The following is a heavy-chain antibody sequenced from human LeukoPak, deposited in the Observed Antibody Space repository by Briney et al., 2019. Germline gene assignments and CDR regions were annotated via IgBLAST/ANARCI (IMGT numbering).Heavy chain of an antibody. D-gene: IGHD1-14*01. Sequence: ASVKVSCKASGYTFTSYGISWVRQAPGQGLEWMGWITPNSGGTKYAQKFQGRVTMSRDTSISTAYMELSRLRSDDTAVYYCARDGPGLTGIKDVWGKGTTVTVSS. CDR1: GYTFTSYG. V-gene: IGHV1-2*02. CDR2: ITPNSGGT. CDR3: ARDGPGLTGIKDV. J-gene: IGHJ6*04.